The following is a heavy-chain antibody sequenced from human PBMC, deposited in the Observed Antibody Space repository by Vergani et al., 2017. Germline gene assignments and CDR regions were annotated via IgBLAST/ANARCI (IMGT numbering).Heavy chain of an antibody. J-gene: IGHJ4*02. CDR1: GYTFTYRY. D-gene: IGHD3-10*01. V-gene: IGHV1-2*02. CDR2: INPNSGGT. Sequence: QMQLVQSGAEVKKTGSSVKVSCKASGYTFTYRYLHWVRQAPRQALEWMGWINPNSGGTNYAQKFQGRVTMTRDTSISTAYMELSRLRSDDTAVYYCARALWFGELLLVGGYWGQGTLVTVSS. CDR3: ARALWFGELLLVGGY.